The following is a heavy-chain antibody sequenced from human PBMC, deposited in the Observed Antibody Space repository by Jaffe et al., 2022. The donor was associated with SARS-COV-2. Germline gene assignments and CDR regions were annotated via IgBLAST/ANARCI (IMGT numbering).Heavy chain of an antibody. CDR2: ISHDGSKK. CDR1: GSSFSSHA. J-gene: IGHJ4*02. V-gene: IGHV3-30*09. Sequence: QVQLVESGGGVVQPGRSLRLSCAASGSSFSSHAMHWVRQAPGSGLEWVAVISHDGSKKYYADSVKGRFAIARDNSKNTLYLQMNTLRTEDTAFYYCARLQASITTARDFDCWGQGVLVTVSS. CDR3: ARLQASITTARDFDC. D-gene: IGHD3-22*01.